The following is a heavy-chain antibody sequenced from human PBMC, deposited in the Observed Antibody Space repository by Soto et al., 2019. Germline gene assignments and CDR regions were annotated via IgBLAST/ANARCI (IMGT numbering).Heavy chain of an antibody. D-gene: IGHD6-13*01. CDR2: IIPIFGTA. J-gene: IGHJ4*02. V-gene: IGHV1-69*13. CDR1: GGTFGSYA. CDR3: ARGSPPGSSSWYYFDY. Sequence: ASVKVSCKASGGTFGSYAISWVRQAPGQGLEWMGGIIPIFGTANYAQKFQGRVTITADESTSTAYMELSSLRSEDTAVYYCARGSPPGSSSWYYFDYWGQGTLVTVSS.